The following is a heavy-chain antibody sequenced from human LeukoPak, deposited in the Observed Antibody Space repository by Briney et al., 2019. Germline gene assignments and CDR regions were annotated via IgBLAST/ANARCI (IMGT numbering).Heavy chain of an antibody. CDR1: GFTFSSYA. J-gene: IGHJ4*02. Sequence: GSLRLSCAASGFTFSSYAMSWVRQAPGKRLEWIGTVAYAGSAFYNPSLKSRVDISTDRSKNHFSLTLNSVTAADTALYYCARTPSYPMIHYFDSRGQGTLVSVSS. CDR2: VAYAGSA. V-gene: IGHV4-38-2*01. CDR3: ARTPSYPMIHYFDS. D-gene: IGHD3-16*01.